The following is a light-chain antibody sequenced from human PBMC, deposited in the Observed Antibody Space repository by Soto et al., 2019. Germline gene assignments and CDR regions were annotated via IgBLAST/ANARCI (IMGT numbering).Light chain of an antibody. CDR1: SSDVGGYNY. V-gene: IGLV2-8*01. CDR2: EVT. J-gene: IGLJ1*01. Sequence: QSALTQPPSASGSPGQSVTNSCTGTSSDVGGYNYVSWYQQHPGKAPKLMIYEVTKRPSGVPDRFSGSKSGNTASLTVSGLQAEDEADYYCSSYAGSNNLGVFGTGTKLTVL. CDR3: SSYAGSNNLGV.